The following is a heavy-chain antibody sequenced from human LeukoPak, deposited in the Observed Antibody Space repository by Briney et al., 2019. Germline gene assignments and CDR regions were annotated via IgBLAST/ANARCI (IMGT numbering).Heavy chain of an antibody. CDR1: GFTFSSYG. D-gene: IGHD6-13*01. CDR2: IWYDGSNK. V-gene: IGHV3-33*01. Sequence: GGSLRLSCAASGFTFSSYGMHWVRQAPGKGLEWVAVIWYDGSNKYYADSVKGRFTISRDNSKNTLYLQMNSLRAEDTAVYYCARDSGVSSSWYYYYYMDVWGKGTTVTVSS. J-gene: IGHJ6*03. CDR3: ARDSGVSSSWYYYYYMDV.